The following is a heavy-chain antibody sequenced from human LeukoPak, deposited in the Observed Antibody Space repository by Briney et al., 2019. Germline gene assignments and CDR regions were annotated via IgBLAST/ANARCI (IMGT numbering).Heavy chain of an antibody. CDR1: GGSISNYY. D-gene: IGHD6-13*01. V-gene: IGHV4-59*01. CDR2: IYYTGGT. Sequence: SETLFLTCTVSGGSISNYYWSWIRQPPGKGLEWIGYIYYTGGTNYNPSLKSRVTISIDTSKNQVSLRLNSVTAADTAVYYCAREGTSWDNWFDPWGQGTLVTVSS. J-gene: IGHJ5*02. CDR3: AREGTSWDNWFDP.